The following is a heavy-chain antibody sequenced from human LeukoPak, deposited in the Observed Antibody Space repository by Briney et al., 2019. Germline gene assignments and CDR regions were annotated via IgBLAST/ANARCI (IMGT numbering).Heavy chain of an antibody. V-gene: IGHV1-8*01. Sequence: ASVKVSCKASGYTFTSYDINWVRQATGQGLEWMGWMNPNSGNTGYAQRFQGRVTMTRNTSISTAYMELSSLRSEDTAVYYCARTYCTNGACLDYWGQGTLVTVSS. D-gene: IGHD2-8*01. CDR2: MNPNSGNT. CDR3: ARTYCTNGACLDY. J-gene: IGHJ4*02. CDR1: GYTFTSYD.